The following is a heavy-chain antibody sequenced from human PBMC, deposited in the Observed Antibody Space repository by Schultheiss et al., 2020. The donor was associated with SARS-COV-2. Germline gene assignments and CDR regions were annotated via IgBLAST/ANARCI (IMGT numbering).Heavy chain of an antibody. CDR3: TTIQALRLLLPGSGSYAFDY. J-gene: IGHJ4*02. D-gene: IGHD3-10*01. CDR1: GFTFSNAW. Sequence: GGSLRLSCAASGFTFSNAWMNWVRQAPGKGLEWVGRIKSKTDGGTTDYAAPVKGRFTISSDDSENTLYLQMNSLKTEDTAVYYCTTIQALRLLLPGSGSYAFDYWGQGTLVTVSS. CDR2: IKSKTDGGTT. V-gene: IGHV3-15*07.